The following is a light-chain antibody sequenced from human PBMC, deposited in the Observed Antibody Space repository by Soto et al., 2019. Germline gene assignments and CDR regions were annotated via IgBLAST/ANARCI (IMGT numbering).Light chain of an antibody. CDR1: SSDVGGYNY. CDR2: DVS. J-gene: IGLJ3*02. V-gene: IGLV2-11*01. Sequence: QSVLTQPRSVSGSPGQSVTISCTGTSSDVGGYNYVSWYQQHPGKAPKLMIYDVSKRPSGVPDRFSGSKSGNTASLTISGLQAEDEADYYCCSYGGYFWVFGGGTKLTVL. CDR3: CSYGGYFWV.